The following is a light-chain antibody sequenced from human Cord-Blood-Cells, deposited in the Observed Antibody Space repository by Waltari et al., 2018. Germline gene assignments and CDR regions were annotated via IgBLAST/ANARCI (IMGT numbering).Light chain of an antibody. J-gene: IGKJ2*03. V-gene: IGKV3-20*01. Sequence: EIVLTQSPGTLSLSPGERATLSCRASQSVSSSYLAWYQQKPGQAPRLLIYGASSRATGIPDMFSGSGSETDFTLTISRLEPEDFAVYYCQQYGSSPPYSFGQGTKLEIK. CDR1: QSVSSSY. CDR2: GAS. CDR3: QQYGSSPPYS.